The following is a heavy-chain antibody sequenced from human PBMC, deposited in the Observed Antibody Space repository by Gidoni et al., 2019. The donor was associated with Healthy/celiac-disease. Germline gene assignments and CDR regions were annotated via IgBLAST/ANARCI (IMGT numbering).Heavy chain of an antibody. J-gene: IGHJ2*01. V-gene: IGHV4-39*01. CDR1: GGSISSSSYY. CDR2: IYYSGST. CDR3: ARPQTTVTRAEQHLRNWYFDL. Sequence: QLQLQESGPGLVKPSETLSLTCTVSGGSISSSSYYWGWIRQPPGKGLEWIGSIYYSGSTHYNPSLKSRVTISVDTSKNQFSLKLSSVTAADTAVYYCARPQTTVTRAEQHLRNWYFDLWGRGTLVTVSS. D-gene: IGHD4-17*01.